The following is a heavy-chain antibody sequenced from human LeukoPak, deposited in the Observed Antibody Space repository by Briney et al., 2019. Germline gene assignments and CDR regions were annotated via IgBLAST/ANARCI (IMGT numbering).Heavy chain of an antibody. CDR2: IKSKTDGGTT. CDR3: AKRNTDYYMDV. CDR1: GFTFSNAW. Sequence: GGSLRLSCAASGFTFSNAWTSWVRQAPGKGLEWVGRIKSKTDGGTTDYAAPVKGRFTISRDDSKNTLYLQMNSLRAEDTAVYYCAKRNTDYYMDVWGKGTTVTVSS. V-gene: IGHV3-15*01. J-gene: IGHJ6*03. D-gene: IGHD1-14*01.